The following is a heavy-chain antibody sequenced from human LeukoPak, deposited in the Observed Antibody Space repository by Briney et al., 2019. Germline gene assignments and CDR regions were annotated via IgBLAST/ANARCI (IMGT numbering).Heavy chain of an antibody. CDR1: GFTFSSYA. CDR2: ISGSGGST. D-gene: IGHD6-19*01. Sequence: PGGSLRLSCAASGFTFSSYAMSWVRQAPGKGLEWVSAISGSGGSTYYADSVKGRFTISRDNSKNTLYLQMNSLRAEDTAVYYCAKYARIAVAGTDYFDYWGQGTLVTVSS. CDR3: AKYARIAVAGTDYFDY. J-gene: IGHJ4*02. V-gene: IGHV3-23*01.